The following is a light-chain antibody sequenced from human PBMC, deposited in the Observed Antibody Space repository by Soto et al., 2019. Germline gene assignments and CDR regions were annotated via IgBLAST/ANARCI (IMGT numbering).Light chain of an antibody. Sequence: ETVMTQSPATLSVSPGEKATLSCRASQSVGTKLAWYQQKPGQAPRFLIYGASIRATGIPARISGSGSGTECTLTISSLQSEDFAVYYCQQYDNWPRTFGQGTKVEVK. CDR2: GAS. V-gene: IGKV3-15*01. CDR3: QQYDNWPRT. J-gene: IGKJ1*01. CDR1: QSVGTK.